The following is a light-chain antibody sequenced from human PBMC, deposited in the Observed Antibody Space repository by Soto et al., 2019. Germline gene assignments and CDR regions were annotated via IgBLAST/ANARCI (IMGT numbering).Light chain of an antibody. CDR1: SSNIGVNYD. CDR2: GNN. Sequence: QSVLTQSPSVSGAPGQRVTISCTGSSSNIGVNYDVHWYQQLPGTATKLLIYGNNNRPSGVPDRFSGSKSGTSASLAITGLQAADEADYDCQSSDTSLRYVFGTGTKVTV. J-gene: IGLJ1*01. CDR3: QSSDTSLRYV. V-gene: IGLV1-40*01.